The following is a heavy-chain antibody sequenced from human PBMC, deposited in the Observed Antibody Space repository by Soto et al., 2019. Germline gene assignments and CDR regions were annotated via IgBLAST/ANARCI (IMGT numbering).Heavy chain of an antibody. CDR2: ISYDGSNK. Sequence: GGSQRLSSAASGFTFSSYCMRWVRQAPGKGLEWVAVISYDGSNKYYADSVKGRFTISRDNSKNTLYLQMNSLRAEDTAVYYCAKRDDRGYDWGGYYYYGMDVWGQGTTVTVSS. J-gene: IGHJ6*02. CDR1: GFTFSSYC. V-gene: IGHV3-30*18. CDR3: AKRDDRGYDWGGYYYYGMDV. D-gene: IGHD5-12*01.